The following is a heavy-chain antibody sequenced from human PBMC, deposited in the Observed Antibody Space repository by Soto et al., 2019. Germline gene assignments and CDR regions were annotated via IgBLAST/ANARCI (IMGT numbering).Heavy chain of an antibody. CDR1: GGSISSGGYY. CDR2: IYYSGST. CDR3: VRKGSGWYRI. D-gene: IGHD6-19*01. J-gene: IGHJ3*02. V-gene: IGHV4-31*03. Sequence: SETLSLTCTVSGGSISSGGYYWSWIRQHPGKGLEWIGYIYYSGSTYYNPSLKSRVTISVDTSKNQFSLKLSSVTAADTAVYYCVRKGSGWYRIWGQGTMVTVSS.